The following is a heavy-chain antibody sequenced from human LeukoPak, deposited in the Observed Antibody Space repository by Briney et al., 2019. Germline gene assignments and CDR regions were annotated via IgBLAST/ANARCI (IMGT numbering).Heavy chain of an antibody. CDR2: ISSSGSTI. D-gene: IGHD6-6*01. CDR3: ARDGIAARNSMYYFDY. CDR1: GFTFSDYY. J-gene: IGHJ4*02. V-gene: IGHV3-11*01. Sequence: GGSLRLSCAASGFTFSDYYMSWIRQAPGKGLEWVSYISSSGSTIYYADSVKGRFTISRDNAKNSLYLQMNSLRAEDTAVYYCARDGIAARNSMYYFDYWGRGTLVTVSS.